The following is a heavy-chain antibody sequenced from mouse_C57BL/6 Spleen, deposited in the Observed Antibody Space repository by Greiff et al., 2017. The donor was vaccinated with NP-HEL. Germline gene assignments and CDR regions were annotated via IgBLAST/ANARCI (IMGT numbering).Heavy chain of an antibody. Sequence: EVKLQQSGPELVKPGASVKIPCKASGYTFTDYNMDWVKQSHGKSLEWIGDINPNNGGTIYNQKFKGKATLTVDKSSSTAYMELRSLTSEDTAVYYCAVDYDVAWFAYWGQGTLVTVSA. CDR2: INPNNGGT. CDR3: AVDYDVAWFAY. CDR1: GYTFTDYN. J-gene: IGHJ3*01. V-gene: IGHV1-18*01. D-gene: IGHD2-4*01.